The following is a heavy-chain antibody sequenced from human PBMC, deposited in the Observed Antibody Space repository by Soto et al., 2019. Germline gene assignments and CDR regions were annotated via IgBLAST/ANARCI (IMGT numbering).Heavy chain of an antibody. Sequence: QVQLVESGGGLVKPGGSLRLSCAASGFTFSDHYMSWIRQPPGQGLEWVSYISTSSYTNYADSVKGRFTISRDNAKNSLFLQMNSLRAEDTAVYYCARGHITMPRGVPFDYWGQGTLVTVSS. CDR1: GFTFSDHY. CDR3: ARGHITMPRGVPFDY. D-gene: IGHD3-10*01. CDR2: ISTSSYT. J-gene: IGHJ4*02. V-gene: IGHV3-11*05.